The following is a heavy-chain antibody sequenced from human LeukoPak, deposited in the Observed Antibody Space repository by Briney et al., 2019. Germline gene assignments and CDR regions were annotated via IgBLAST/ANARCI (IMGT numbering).Heavy chain of an antibody. D-gene: IGHD3-22*01. J-gene: IGHJ4*02. Sequence: SETLSLTCTVSGGSIRSSSYYWSWIRQPAGRGLEWIGHIHTSGTMNYNASLKSRVRISVETSKNQFSLRLSSVTAADTAVYFCARGILRDYYDSSGFYHRGGVGYWGQGTLVTVSS. CDR3: ARGILRDYYDSSGFYHRGGVGY. CDR1: GGSIRSSSYY. CDR2: IHTSGTM. V-gene: IGHV4-61*09.